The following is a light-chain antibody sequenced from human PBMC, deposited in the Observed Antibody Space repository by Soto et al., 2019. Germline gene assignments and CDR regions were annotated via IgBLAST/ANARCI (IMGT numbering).Light chain of an antibody. V-gene: IGLV1-51*01. J-gene: IGLJ3*02. CDR3: GTWDDSLAGVL. CDR1: SSNIGNNY. Sequence: QSVLTQPPSVSAAPGQKVNISCSGSSSNIGNNYVSWYQQLPGTAPKLLIYDNNERSSGIPDRFSGSKSGTSATLDITGLQTGDEADYYCGTWDDSLAGVLFGGGTQLTVL. CDR2: DNN.